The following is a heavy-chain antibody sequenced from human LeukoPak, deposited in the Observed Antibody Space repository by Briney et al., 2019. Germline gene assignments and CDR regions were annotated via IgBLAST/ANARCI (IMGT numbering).Heavy chain of an antibody. Sequence: GASVKVSCKASGYTFTSYDINWVRQATGQGLEWMGWMNPNSGNTGYAQKFQGRVTMTRNTSRSTAYMELSSLRSEDTAVYYCARGGGYFDPLYYYGMDVWGQGTTVTVSS. D-gene: IGHD3-9*01. CDR3: ARGGGYFDPLYYYGMDV. V-gene: IGHV1-8*01. CDR2: MNPNSGNT. J-gene: IGHJ6*02. CDR1: GYTFTSYD.